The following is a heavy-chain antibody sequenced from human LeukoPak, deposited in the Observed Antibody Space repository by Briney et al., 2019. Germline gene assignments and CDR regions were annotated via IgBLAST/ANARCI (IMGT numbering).Heavy chain of an antibody. CDR2: LIPIFGTA. J-gene: IGHJ4*02. CDR1: GGTFSSYA. V-gene: IGHV1-69*13. D-gene: IGHD2-15*01. Sequence: RASVKVSCKASGGTFSSYAISWVRQAPGQGLEWMGGLIPIFGTANYAQKFQGRVTITPDESTSTAYMELSSLRSEDTAVYYCARSPSDIVVVVAALPYYFDYWGQGTLVTVSS. CDR3: ARSPSDIVVVVAALPYYFDY.